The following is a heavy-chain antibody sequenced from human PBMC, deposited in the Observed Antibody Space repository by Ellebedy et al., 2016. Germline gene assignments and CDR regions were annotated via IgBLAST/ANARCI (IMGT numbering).Heavy chain of an antibody. CDR1: GFTFSSSA. CDR3: ARDYGDYDWAHDAFDI. D-gene: IGHD4-17*01. CDR2: IALGSANT. Sequence: ASVKVSCKASGFTFSSSAVQWVRQARGQSLEWTGWIALGSANTNYAPEFQGRVTITRDTSASTSYMELSSLRSEDTAVYYCARDYGDYDWAHDAFDIWGQGTMVTVSS. V-gene: IGHV1-58*01. J-gene: IGHJ3*02.